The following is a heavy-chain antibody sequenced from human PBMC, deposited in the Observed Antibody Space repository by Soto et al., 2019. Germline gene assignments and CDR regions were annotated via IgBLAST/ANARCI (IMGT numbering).Heavy chain of an antibody. D-gene: IGHD6-19*01. J-gene: IGHJ5*02. CDR2: TYYRSKWYN. CDR3: ERSLEVDGTSWLDT. Sequence: SQTLSLTCAISGDSVSSNSATWNWIRQSPSRGLEWLGRTYYRSKWYNDYAVSVKSRITINPDTSKNQFSLQLNSVTPEDTAVYSCERSLEVDGTSWLDTWGQGTLVTVSS. V-gene: IGHV6-1*01. CDR1: GDSVSSNSAT.